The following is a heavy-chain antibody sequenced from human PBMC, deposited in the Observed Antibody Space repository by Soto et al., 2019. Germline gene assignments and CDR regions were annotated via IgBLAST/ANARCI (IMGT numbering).Heavy chain of an antibody. CDR1: GASISDYY. CDR2: VYYRGNT. D-gene: IGHD6-13*01. CDR3: AASDSSSWNFWFDP. V-gene: IGHV4-59*08. Sequence: QVQLQESGPGLVRPSETLSLACTVSGASISDYYWSWIRQPPGKGLEWLGFVYYRGNTKINPSLQGQATISLDTSKSQFSLRLSSVTAADTAVYFCAASDSSSWNFWFDPWGQGTLVSVSS. J-gene: IGHJ5*02.